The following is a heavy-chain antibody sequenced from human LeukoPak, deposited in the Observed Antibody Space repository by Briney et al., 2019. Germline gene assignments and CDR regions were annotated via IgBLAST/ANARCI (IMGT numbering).Heavy chain of an antibody. CDR1: GGSFSGYY. CDR3: ARGFGSYYYYYYGMDV. Sequence: SETLSLTCAVYGGSFSGYYWSWIRQPPGKGLEWIGYIYYSGSTNYNPSLKSRVTISVDTSKNQFSLKLSSVTAADTAVYYCARGFGSYYYYYYGMDVWGQGTTVTVSS. J-gene: IGHJ6*02. CDR2: IYYSGST. D-gene: IGHD3-10*01. V-gene: IGHV4-59*01.